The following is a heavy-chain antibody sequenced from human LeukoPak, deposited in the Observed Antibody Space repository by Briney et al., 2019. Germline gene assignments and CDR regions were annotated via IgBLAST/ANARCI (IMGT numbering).Heavy chain of an antibody. CDR1: GGSVSSGSYY. V-gene: IGHV4-61*01. J-gene: IGHJ2*01. D-gene: IGHD6-19*01. CDR2: IYYSGST. Sequence: PSETLSLTCTVSGGSVSSGSYYWSWIRQPPGKGLEWIGYIYYSGSTNYNPSLKSRVTISVDTSKNQFSLKLSSVTAADTAVYYCARDRPSGYSSGWSGSYWYFDLWGRGTLVTVSS. CDR3: ARDRPSGYSSGWSGSYWYFDL.